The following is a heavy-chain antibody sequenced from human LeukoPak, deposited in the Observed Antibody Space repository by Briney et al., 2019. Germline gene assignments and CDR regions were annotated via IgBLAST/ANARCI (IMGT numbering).Heavy chain of an antibody. CDR1: GGSFSGYY. D-gene: IGHD3-9*01. V-gene: IGHV4-34*01. CDR2: INHSGST. Sequence: SETLSLTCAVYGGSFSGYYWSWIRQPPGKGLEWIGEINHSGSTNYNPSLKSRVTISVDTSKNQFSLKLSSVTAADTAVYYCATYFDWFPLRGFDYWGQGTLVTVSS. CDR3: ATYFDWFPLRGFDY. J-gene: IGHJ4*02.